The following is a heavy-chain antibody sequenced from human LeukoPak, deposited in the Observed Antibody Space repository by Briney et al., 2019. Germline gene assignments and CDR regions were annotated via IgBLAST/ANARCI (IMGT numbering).Heavy chain of an antibody. V-gene: IGHV3-15*01. D-gene: IGHD3-3*01. CDR3: AKDNFVQGITIFGG. CDR1: GFTFSNAW. CDR2: IKSKTDGGTT. Sequence: GGSLRLSCAASGFTFSNAWMSWVRQAPGKGLEWVGRIKSKTDGGTTDYAAPVKGRFTISRDDSKNTLYLQMNSLRAEDTAVYYCAKDNFVQGITIFGGGGQGTLDTVSS. J-gene: IGHJ4*02.